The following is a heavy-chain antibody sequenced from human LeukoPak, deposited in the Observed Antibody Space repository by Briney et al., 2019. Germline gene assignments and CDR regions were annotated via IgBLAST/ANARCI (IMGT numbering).Heavy chain of an antibody. CDR2: IYSGGST. D-gene: IGHD3-22*01. CDR1: GFTVSSNY. CDR3: AKGDYYYDSSGYYY. V-gene: IGHV3-53*01. Sequence: GGSLRLSCAASGFTVSSNYMSWVRQAPGKGLEWVSVIYSGGSTYYADSVKGRFTISRDNSKNTLYLQMNSLRAEDTAVYYCAKGDYYYDSSGYYYWGQGTLVAVSS. J-gene: IGHJ4*02.